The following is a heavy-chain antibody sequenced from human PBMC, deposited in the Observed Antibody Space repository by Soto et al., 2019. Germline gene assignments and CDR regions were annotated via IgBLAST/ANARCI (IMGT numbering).Heavy chain of an antibody. D-gene: IGHD2-2*01. Sequence: PSETLSLTCTVSGGSISSGGYYWSWIRQHPGKGLEWIGYIYYSGSTYYNPSLKSRVTISVDTSKNQFSLKLSSVTAADTAVYYCARAYCSSTSCYPGGAYYYYYGMDVWGQGTTVTVSS. CDR3: ARAYCSSTSCYPGGAYYYYYGMDV. CDR2: IYYSGST. V-gene: IGHV4-31*03. J-gene: IGHJ6*02. CDR1: GGSISSGGYY.